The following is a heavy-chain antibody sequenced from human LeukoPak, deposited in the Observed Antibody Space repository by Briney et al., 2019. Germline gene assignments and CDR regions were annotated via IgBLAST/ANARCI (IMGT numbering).Heavy chain of an antibody. D-gene: IGHD6-19*01. J-gene: IGHJ4*02. Sequence: GGSLRLSCAASRFTFSSYVMTWVRQAPGKGLEWVSAITGTGDTTYYTPSVRGWFTISRDNSKSTLYLQMNSLRADDTAVYYCAKEGYASGWLDSWGQGALVTVSS. CDR2: ITGTGDTT. CDR1: RFTFSSYV. CDR3: AKEGYASGWLDS. V-gene: IGHV3-23*01.